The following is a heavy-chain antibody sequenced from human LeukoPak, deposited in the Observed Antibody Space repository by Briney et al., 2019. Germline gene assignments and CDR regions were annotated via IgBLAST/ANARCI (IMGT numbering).Heavy chain of an antibody. D-gene: IGHD3-10*01. V-gene: IGHV1-18*04. CDR3: ARDYPFNYYYGSGSYYSNWFDP. J-gene: IGHJ5*02. Sequence: ASVKVSCKASGYTFTSYGISRVRQAPGQGLEWMGWISAYNGNTNYAQKLQGRVTMTTDTSTSTAYMELRSLRSDDTAVYYCARDYPFNYYYGSGSYYSNWFDPWGQGTLVTVSS. CDR1: GYTFTSYG. CDR2: ISAYNGNT.